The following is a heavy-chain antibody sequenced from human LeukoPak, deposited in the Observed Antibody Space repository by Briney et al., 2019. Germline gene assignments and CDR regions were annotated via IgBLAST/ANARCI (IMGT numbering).Heavy chain of an antibody. Sequence: GGSLRLSCAASGFSVSSNYLTWLRQAPGKGLERVSVIYSDSSTYYADSVKGRFTFSRDNSKNTLYLQMNSLRAEDTAVYYCAKGGMSTIVRGVIGYMDVWGKGTTVTISS. V-gene: IGHV3-66*01. CDR1: GFSVSSNY. CDR2: IYSDSST. CDR3: AKGGMSTIVRGVIGYMDV. J-gene: IGHJ6*03. D-gene: IGHD3-10*01.